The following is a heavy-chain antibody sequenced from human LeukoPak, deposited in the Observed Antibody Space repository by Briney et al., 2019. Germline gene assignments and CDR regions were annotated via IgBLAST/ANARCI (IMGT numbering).Heavy chain of an antibody. Sequence: ETLSLTCTVSGGSISSYYWSWVRQAPGKGLEWVSAISGSGGSTYYTDSVKGRFTISRDNSKNTLYLQMNSLRAEDTAVYYCAKRQDIVVVVAEPGPFDYWGQGTLVTVSS. J-gene: IGHJ4*02. V-gene: IGHV3-23*01. CDR3: AKRQDIVVVVAEPGPFDY. CDR2: ISGSGGST. CDR1: GGSISSYY. D-gene: IGHD2-15*01.